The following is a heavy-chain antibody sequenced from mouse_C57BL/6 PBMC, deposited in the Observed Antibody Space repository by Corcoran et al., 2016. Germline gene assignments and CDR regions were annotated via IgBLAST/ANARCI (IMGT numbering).Heavy chain of an antibody. D-gene: IGHD2-2*01. Sequence: QIQLVQSGPELKKPGETVKISCKASGYTFTTYGMSWVKQAPGKGLKWMGWINTYSGVPTYADDFKGRFAFSLETSASTAYLQINNLKNEDTATYFCAILDGYGYIDYWGQGTTLTVSS. CDR2: INTYSGVP. J-gene: IGHJ2*01. CDR3: AILDGYGYIDY. V-gene: IGHV9-3*01. CDR1: GYTFTTYG.